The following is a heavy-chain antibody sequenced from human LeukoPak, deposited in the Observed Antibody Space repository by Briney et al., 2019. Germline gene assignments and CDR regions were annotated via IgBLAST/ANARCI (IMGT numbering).Heavy chain of an antibody. J-gene: IGHJ6*02. Sequence: GGSLRLSCAASGFTFSSYEMNWVRQAPGKGLEWVSYISSSGSTIYYADSVKGRFTISRDNAKNSLYLQMNSLRAEDTAAYYCARDRVMYSSSWYSYYYYGMDVWGQGTTVTVSS. V-gene: IGHV3-48*03. CDR3: ARDRVMYSSSWYSYYYYGMDV. CDR2: ISSSGSTI. CDR1: GFTFSSYE. D-gene: IGHD6-13*01.